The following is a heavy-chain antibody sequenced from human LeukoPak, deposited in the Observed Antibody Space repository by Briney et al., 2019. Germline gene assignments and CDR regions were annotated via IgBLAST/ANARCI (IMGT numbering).Heavy chain of an antibody. J-gene: IGHJ6*03. CDR3: ARSRIWGYYYYYYIDV. V-gene: IGHV4-34*01. CDR1: GGSFSGYY. D-gene: IGHD7-27*01. Sequence: SETLSLTCAVYGGSFSGYYWSWIRQPPGKGLEWIGEINHSGSTNYNPSLKSRVTISVDTSKNQFSLKLSSVTAADTAVYYCARSRIWGYYYYYYIDVWGIGTTVTVSS. CDR2: INHSGST.